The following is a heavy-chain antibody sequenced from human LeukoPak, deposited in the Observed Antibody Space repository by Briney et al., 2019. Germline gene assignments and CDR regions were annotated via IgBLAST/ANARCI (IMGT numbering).Heavy chain of an antibody. D-gene: IGHD3-22*01. CDR2: ISGSGVNT. J-gene: IGHJ3*02. CDR3: AKDLRYYDNSGYPDAFDI. CDR1: GFTFSSYA. V-gene: IGHV3-23*01. Sequence: GGSLRFSCAASGFTFSSYAMSWVRQAPGKGLAWVSAISGSGVNTFYADSVKGRFTISRDNSKNTLYLQMSSLRAEDTAVYYCAKDLRYYDNSGYPDAFDIWGQGTMVTVSS.